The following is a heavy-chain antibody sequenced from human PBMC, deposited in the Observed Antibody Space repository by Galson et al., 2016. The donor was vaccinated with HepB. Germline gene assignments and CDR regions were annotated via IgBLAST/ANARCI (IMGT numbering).Heavy chain of an antibody. CDR1: GFSLTRRGVG. V-gene: IGHV2-5*02. D-gene: IGHD6-25*01. Sequence: PALVKPTQTLTLTCTFSGFSLTRRGVGVGWIRQPPGGALEWLALIYWDDDKLYSPFPRDKLTVTKDTSKRQVVLTMPNVGPMDTATYFCTHIQIAADVTNWFAPWGQGTLVTVSS. CDR3: THIQIAADVTNWFAP. CDR2: IYWDDDK. J-gene: IGHJ5*02.